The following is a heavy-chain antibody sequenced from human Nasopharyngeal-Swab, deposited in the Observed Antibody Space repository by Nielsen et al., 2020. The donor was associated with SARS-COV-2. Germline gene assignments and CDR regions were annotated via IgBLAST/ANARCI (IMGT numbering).Heavy chain of an antibody. Sequence: GESLKISCAASGFTFSSYAMSWVRQAPGKGLEWVSAISCSGGSTYYADSVKGRFTISRDNSKNTLYLQMNSLRAEDTAVYYCAKEAGITIFGVGPYYFDYWGQGTLVTVSS. V-gene: IGHV3-23*01. J-gene: IGHJ4*02. CDR1: GFTFSSYA. D-gene: IGHD3-3*01. CDR3: AKEAGITIFGVGPYYFDY. CDR2: ISCSGGST.